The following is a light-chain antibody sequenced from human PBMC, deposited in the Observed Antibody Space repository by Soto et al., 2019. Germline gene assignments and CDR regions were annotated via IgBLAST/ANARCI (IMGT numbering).Light chain of an antibody. CDR1: SSDVGGYNY. V-gene: IGLV2-11*01. J-gene: IGLJ3*02. CDR3: CSYAGSYGWV. CDR2: DVS. Sequence: QSALTQPRSVSGSPGQSVTISCTGTSSDVGGYNYVSWYQQHPGKAPKLMIYDVSKRPSGVPDRFSGSKSGNTASLTISGLQAEDEADYYYCSYAGSYGWVFGGGTKVTVL.